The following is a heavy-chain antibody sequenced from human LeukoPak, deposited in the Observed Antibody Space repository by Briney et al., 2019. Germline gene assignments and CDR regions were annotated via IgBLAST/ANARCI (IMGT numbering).Heavy chain of an antibody. CDR1: GASVSNYD. CDR3: ARRGGNPLGAFDI. J-gene: IGHJ3*02. V-gene: IGHV4-59*02. Sequence: SETLSLTCTVSGASVSNYDWSWIRQPPGRGLEWIGYVYYSGRTNYNPSLESRVTISVDTSKNQFSLKLTSVTAADTAMYYCARRGGNPLGAFDIWGQGTMVTVSS. D-gene: IGHD4-23*01. CDR2: VYYSGRT.